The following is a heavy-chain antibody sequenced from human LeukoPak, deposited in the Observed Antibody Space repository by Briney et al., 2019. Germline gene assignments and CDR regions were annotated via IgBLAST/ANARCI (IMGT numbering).Heavy chain of an antibody. Sequence: PGGSLRLSCAASGFTFSDYYMSWIRQAPGKGLEWVSYISSSSSYTNYADSVKGRFTISRDNAKNSLYLQMNNLRAEDTAVYYCARGSMVRGVTFDYWGQGTLVTVSS. V-gene: IGHV3-11*06. D-gene: IGHD3-10*01. CDR2: ISSSSSYT. J-gene: IGHJ4*02. CDR3: ARGSMVRGVTFDY. CDR1: GFTFSDYY.